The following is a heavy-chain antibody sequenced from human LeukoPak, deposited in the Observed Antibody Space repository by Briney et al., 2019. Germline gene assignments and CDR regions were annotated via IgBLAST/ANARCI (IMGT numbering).Heavy chain of an antibody. CDR1: GGSISSSSYY. Sequence: SETLSLTCTVSGGSISSSSYYWGWIRQPPGKGLEWIGSIYYSGSTYYNPSLKSRVTISVDTSKNQFSLKLSSVTPADTAAYYCARDLGYFGSGSYLGWFDPWGQGTLVTVSS. CDR3: ARDLGYFGSGSYLGWFDP. J-gene: IGHJ5*02. V-gene: IGHV4-39*07. D-gene: IGHD3-10*01. CDR2: IYYSGST.